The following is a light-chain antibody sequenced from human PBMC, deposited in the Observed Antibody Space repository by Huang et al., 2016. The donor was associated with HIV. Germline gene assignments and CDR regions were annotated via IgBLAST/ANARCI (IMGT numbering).Light chain of an antibody. CDR2: SAS. J-gene: IGKJ1*01. Sequence: AIQITQSPSSLSASTGGRVTISCRASQDVSDYLAWYQQKPGGAPRLLIYSASTVQRGIPSRFSGNGSAADFSLTITCLQSDDFATYYCQQYHTYPWTFGQGTKVEI. CDR1: QDVSDY. CDR3: QQYHTYPWT. V-gene: IGKV1-8*01.